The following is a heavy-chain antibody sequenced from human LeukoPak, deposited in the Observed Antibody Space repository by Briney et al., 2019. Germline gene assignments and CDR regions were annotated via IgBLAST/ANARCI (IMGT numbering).Heavy chain of an antibody. CDR2: ISYDGSNK. CDR1: GFTFSSYA. J-gene: IGHJ4*02. D-gene: IGHD5-18*01. Sequence: PGGSLRLSCAASGFTFSSYAMHWVRQAPGKGLEWAAVISYDGSNKYYADSVKGRFTISRDNSKNTLYLQMNSLRAEDTAVYYRARDKYSFGNYFDYWGQGTLVTVSS. V-gene: IGHV3-30*04. CDR3: ARDKYSFGNYFDY.